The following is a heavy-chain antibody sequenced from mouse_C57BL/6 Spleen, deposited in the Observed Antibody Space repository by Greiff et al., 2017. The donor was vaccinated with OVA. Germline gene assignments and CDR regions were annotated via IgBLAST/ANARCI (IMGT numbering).Heavy chain of an antibody. CDR1: GFTFSDYG. D-gene: IGHD1-1*01. V-gene: IGHV5-17*01. J-gene: IGHJ1*03. CDR2: ISSGSSTI. Sequence: EVKLEESGGGLVKPGGSLKLSCAASGFTFSDYGMHWVRQAPEKGLEWVAYISSGSSTIYYADTVKGRFTISRDNAKNTLFLQMTSLRSEDTAMYYCARQGITTRHFDVWGTGTTVTVSS. CDR3: ARQGITTRHFDV.